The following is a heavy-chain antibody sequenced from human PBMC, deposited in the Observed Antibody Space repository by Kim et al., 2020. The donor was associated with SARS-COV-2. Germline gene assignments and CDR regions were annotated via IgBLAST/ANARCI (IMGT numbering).Heavy chain of an antibody. CDR1: GYIFTTYY. D-gene: IGHD4-17*01. Sequence: ASVKVSCKASGYIFTTYYIHWVRHVPGRGLEWMGRINPASGGTNYPRKFQDRVSMTSDTSIGTAYLEVTSLNYDDAAVYYCARGYDYGDYFYAFDIWG. J-gene: IGHJ3*02. V-gene: IGHV1-2*06. CDR2: INPASGGT. CDR3: ARGYDYGDYFYAFDI.